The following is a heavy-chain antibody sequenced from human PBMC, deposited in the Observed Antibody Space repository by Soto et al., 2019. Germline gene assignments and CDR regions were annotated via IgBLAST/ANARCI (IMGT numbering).Heavy chain of an antibody. CDR1: GGSFSNDY. D-gene: IGHD3-22*01. J-gene: IGHJ4*02. Sequence: SGTLSITCTVSGGSFSNDYWTWIRQSPGKGLEWIGYIFHSGITDYNPSLQSLVTISIDTSRNHFSLNLTSVTAADTAVYYCARDRYFYDSRGYYRTLDSWGQGTLVTVSS. CDR3: ARDRYFYDSRGYYRTLDS. CDR2: IFHSGIT. V-gene: IGHV4-59*01.